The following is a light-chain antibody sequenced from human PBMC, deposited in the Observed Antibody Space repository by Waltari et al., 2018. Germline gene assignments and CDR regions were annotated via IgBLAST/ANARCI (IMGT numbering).Light chain of an antibody. CDR3: QQLNEYPFT. J-gene: IGKJ5*01. CDR2: AIS. Sequence: DIQMTQSPSSVSASIGDRVTITCRASQGVDNWLAWYQQKPGKAPKLLIYAISNLHSGVPTRFSGSGSGTDFTLTISGLQPEDFATYHCQQLNEYPFTFGQGTRLDIK. CDR1: QGVDNW. V-gene: IGKV1-12*02.